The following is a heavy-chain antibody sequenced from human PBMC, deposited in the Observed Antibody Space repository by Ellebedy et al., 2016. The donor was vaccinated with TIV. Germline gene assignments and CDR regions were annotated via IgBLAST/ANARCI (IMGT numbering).Heavy chain of an antibody. CDR3: ARGLVPGYSGAFDI. CDR2: LDHTGHI. J-gene: IGHJ3*02. D-gene: IGHD5-12*01. Sequence: MPSETLSLTCSVSAGSVTTTTYRWSCPTRPPGQGLERLGTLDHTGHISDNPSLGNPVTISIATSKNQFSLTVRSVTAADTAGYYCARGLVPGYSGAFDIWGQGTMVTVSS. CDR1: AGSVTTTTYR. V-gene: IGHV4-39*07.